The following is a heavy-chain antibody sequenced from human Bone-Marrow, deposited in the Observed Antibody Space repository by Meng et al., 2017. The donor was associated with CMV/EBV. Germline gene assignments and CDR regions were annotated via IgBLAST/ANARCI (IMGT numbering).Heavy chain of an antibody. Sequence: GESLKISCAASGFTFSSYAMHWVRQAPGKGLEWVAFIRYDGSNKYYADSVKGRFTISRDNSKNTLYLQMNSLRAEDTAVYYCLPAVASYWGQGTLVTVSS. V-gene: IGHV3-30*02. CDR2: IRYDGSNK. CDR3: LPAVASY. CDR1: GFTFSSYA. J-gene: IGHJ4*02. D-gene: IGHD2-2*01.